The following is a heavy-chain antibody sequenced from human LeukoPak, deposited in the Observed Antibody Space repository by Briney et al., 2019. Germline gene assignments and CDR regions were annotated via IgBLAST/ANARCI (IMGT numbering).Heavy chain of an antibody. D-gene: IGHD6-6*01. CDR3: AGYCSSEDY. CDR1: GFAFSTCS. Sequence: PGGSLRLSCAASGFAFSTCSMNWVRQAPGKGLEWVLAISSGSTYIYYADSVKGRFTISRDDAKNSLSLQMNSLRTEDTAVYFCAGYCSSEDYWGQGTLVTVSS. V-gene: IGHV3-21*01. J-gene: IGHJ4*02. CDR2: ISSGSTYI.